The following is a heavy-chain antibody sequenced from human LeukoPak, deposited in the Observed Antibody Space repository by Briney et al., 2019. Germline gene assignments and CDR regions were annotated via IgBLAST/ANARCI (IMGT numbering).Heavy chain of an antibody. D-gene: IGHD4-17*01. Sequence: SETLSLTCTVSGGSISIYYWSWIRQPAGKGLEWSGRIYTSGSTNYNSSLKSRVTMSVDTSKNQFSLKLSSVTAADTAVYYCARGPTTVTRAFDYWGQGTLVTVSS. CDR2: IYTSGST. V-gene: IGHV4-4*07. CDR1: GGSISIYY. CDR3: ARGPTTVTRAFDY. J-gene: IGHJ4*02.